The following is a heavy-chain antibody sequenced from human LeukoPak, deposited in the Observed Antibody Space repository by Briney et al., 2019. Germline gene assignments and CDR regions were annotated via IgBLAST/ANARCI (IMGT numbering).Heavy chain of an antibody. CDR1: GFTFRSHG. CDR3: ARDGQNGSPYATDV. J-gene: IGHJ6*02. D-gene: IGHD3-10*01. V-gene: IGHV3-33*01. CDR2: IWYDGSNE. Sequence: GGSLRLSCAASGFTFRSHGMQWDRQAPGKGLEWVAGIWYDGSNEDYADSVKGRFTISRDNSKNTLYLQMNSLRVEDTAVYYCARDGQNGSPYATDVWGQGTTVTVSS.